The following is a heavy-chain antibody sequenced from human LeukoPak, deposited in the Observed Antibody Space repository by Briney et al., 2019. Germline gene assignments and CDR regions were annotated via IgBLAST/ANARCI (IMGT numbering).Heavy chain of an antibody. CDR3: ARDYGDYRRSRAYWFDP. Sequence: GASVKVSCKASGYTFTSYAMNWVRQAPGQGLEWMGWINTNTGNPTYSQGFTGRFVFSLDTSASTAYLQISSLKAEDTAVYYCARDYGDYRRSRAYWFDPWGQGTLVTVSS. D-gene: IGHD4-17*01. J-gene: IGHJ5*02. CDR1: GYTFTSYA. CDR2: INTNTGNP. V-gene: IGHV7-4-1*02.